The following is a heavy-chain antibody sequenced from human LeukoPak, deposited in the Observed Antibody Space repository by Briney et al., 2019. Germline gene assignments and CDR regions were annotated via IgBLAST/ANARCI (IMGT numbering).Heavy chain of an antibody. CDR1: GFTFSSYG. CDR2: ISYDGSNK. V-gene: IGHV3-30*18. D-gene: IGHD2-8*01. CDR3: AKVYLVYASFGYFDY. Sequence: GGSLRLSCAASGFTFSSYGMPWVRQAPGKGLEWVAVISYDGSNKYYADSVKGRFTISRDNSKNTLYLQMNSLRAEDTAVYYCAKVYLVYASFGYFDYWGQGTLVTVSS. J-gene: IGHJ4*02.